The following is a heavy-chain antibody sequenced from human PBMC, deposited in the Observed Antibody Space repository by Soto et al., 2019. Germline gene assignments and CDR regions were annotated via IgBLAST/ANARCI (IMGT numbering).Heavy chain of an antibody. V-gene: IGHV3-30-3*01. J-gene: IGHJ4*02. CDR2: ISYDGISK. D-gene: IGHD2-2*03. CDR1: GFTFSSYA. CDR3: AKDGYPDTYYFDY. Sequence: GGSLRLSCAASGFTFSSYAMHWVRQAPGKGLEWVAVISYDGISKHYADSVKGRFSISRDDSENTLYVQMNSLRAEDTAVYYCAKDGYPDTYYFDYWGQGTLVTVSS.